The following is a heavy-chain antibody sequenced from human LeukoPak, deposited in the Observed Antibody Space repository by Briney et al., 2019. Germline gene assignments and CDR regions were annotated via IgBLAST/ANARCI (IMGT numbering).Heavy chain of an antibody. CDR1: GFTFSRYS. CDR2: ITSSSSYI. CDR3: ARTFVVVTAEDAFDI. V-gene: IGHV3-21*01. Sequence: PGGSLRLSCAASGFTFSRYSINCVRQAPGRGLEWVSSITSSSSYICYADSVKGRFTISRDNAKNSLYLQMNSLRAEDTAVYYCARTFVVVTAEDAFDIWGQGTMVTVSS. D-gene: IGHD2-21*02. J-gene: IGHJ3*02.